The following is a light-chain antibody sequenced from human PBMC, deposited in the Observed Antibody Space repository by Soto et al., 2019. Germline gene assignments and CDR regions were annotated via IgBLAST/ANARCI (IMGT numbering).Light chain of an antibody. CDR3: QQYNSYSRT. Sequence: DIQMTQSPSTMSASVGDRVTITCRASQSIDSWLAWYQQKPGKAPKFLMYKASNLESGVPSRFSGSGSGTEFTLTISSLQPDDFATYYCQQYNSYSRTFGQGTKVDIK. V-gene: IGKV1-5*03. J-gene: IGKJ1*01. CDR1: QSIDSW. CDR2: KAS.